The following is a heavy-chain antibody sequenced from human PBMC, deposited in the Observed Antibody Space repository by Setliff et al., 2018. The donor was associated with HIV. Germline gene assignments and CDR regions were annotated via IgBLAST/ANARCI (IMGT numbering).Heavy chain of an antibody. J-gene: IGHJ4*02. V-gene: IGHV4-59*12. D-gene: IGHD6-19*01. CDR2: IYYSGST. CDR1: GGSISSYY. Sequence: SETLSLTCTVSGGSISSYYWNWIRQPPGKGLEWIGYIYYSGSTNYNPSLKSRVTISVDKSKNQFSLKLSSVTAADTAVYYCARDPAVAGYDYWGQGTLVTVSS. CDR3: ARDPAVAGYDY.